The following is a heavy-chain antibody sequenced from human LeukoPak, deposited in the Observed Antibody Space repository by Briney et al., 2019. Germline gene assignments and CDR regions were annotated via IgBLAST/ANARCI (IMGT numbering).Heavy chain of an antibody. CDR2: IYHSGST. D-gene: IGHD4-17*01. Sequence: SETLSLTCTVSGGSISSGGYYRSWIRQPPGKGLEWIGYIYHSGSTYYNPSLKSRVTISVDRSKNQFSLKLSSVTAADTAVYYCARGPWGDYVKSMDVWGQGTTVTVSS. CDR1: GGSISSGGYY. CDR3: ARGPWGDYVKSMDV. V-gene: IGHV4-30-2*01. J-gene: IGHJ6*02.